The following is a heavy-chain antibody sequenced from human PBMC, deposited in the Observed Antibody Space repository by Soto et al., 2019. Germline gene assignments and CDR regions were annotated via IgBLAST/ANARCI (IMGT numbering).Heavy chain of an antibody. CDR2: IYYSGST. CDR1: GGSISSGGYY. V-gene: IGHV4-31*03. D-gene: IGHD5-18*01. CDR3: AREVGVDTAMVTGYYFDY. Sequence: QVQLQESGPGLVKPSQTLSLTCTVSGGSISSGGYYWSWIRQHPGKGLEWIGYIYYSGSTYYNPSLKRRVTISVDTSKNQFSLKLSSVTAADTAVYYCAREVGVDTAMVTGYYFDYWGQGTLVTVSS. J-gene: IGHJ4*02.